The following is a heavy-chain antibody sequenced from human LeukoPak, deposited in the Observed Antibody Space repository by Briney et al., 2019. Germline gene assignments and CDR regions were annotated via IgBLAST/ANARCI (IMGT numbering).Heavy chain of an antibody. CDR1: GGSISSSSYY. V-gene: IGHV4-39*07. CDR2: IYYSGST. Sequence: SETLSLTCTVSGGSISSSSYYWGWIRQPPGKGLEWIGSIYYSGSTYYNPSLKSRVTTSVDKSKNQFSLKLSSVTAADTAVYYCANTEYYYDSSGYEGIDYWGQGTLVTVSS. D-gene: IGHD3-22*01. J-gene: IGHJ4*02. CDR3: ANTEYYYDSSGYEGIDY.